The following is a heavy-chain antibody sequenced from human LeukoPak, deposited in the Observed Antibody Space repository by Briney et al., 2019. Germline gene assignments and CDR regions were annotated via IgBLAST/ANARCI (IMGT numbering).Heavy chain of an antibody. CDR1: GFSFKSYA. CDR2: ISESGDST. Sequence: GGSLRLSCAASGFSFKSYAMNWVRQAPGKGLEWVSSISESGDSTHYADSVKGRFTISRDNSKNTLYLQMNSLRPEDTAVYYCAKDIPQPYFDYWGQGTLVTVSS. V-gene: IGHV3-23*01. CDR3: AKDIPQPYFDY. D-gene: IGHD2-2*01. J-gene: IGHJ4*02.